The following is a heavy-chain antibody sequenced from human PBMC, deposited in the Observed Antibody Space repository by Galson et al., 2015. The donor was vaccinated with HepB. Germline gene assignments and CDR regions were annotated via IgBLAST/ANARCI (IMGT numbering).Heavy chain of an antibody. V-gene: IGHV1-46*01. Sequence: SVKVSCKASGYTFTSYYMHWVRQAPGQGLEWMGIINPSGGSTSYAQKFQGRVTMTRDTSTSTVYMELSSLRSEDTAVYYCARDSDRHYYDSSGYYEVGERDAFDIWGQGTMVTVSS. D-gene: IGHD3-22*01. J-gene: IGHJ3*02. CDR2: INPSGGST. CDR3: ARDSDRHYYDSSGYYEVGERDAFDI. CDR1: GYTFTSYY.